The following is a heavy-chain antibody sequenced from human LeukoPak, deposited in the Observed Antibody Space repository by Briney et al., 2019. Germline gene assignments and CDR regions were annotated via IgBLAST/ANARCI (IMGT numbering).Heavy chain of an antibody. V-gene: IGHV4-59*08. D-gene: IGHD6-13*01. J-gene: IGHJ5*02. CDR1: GGSISSYY. CDR3: ARHGSESWYSSSWYYWFDP. CDR2: IYYSGST. Sequence: SETLSLTCTVSGGSISSYYWSWIRQPPGKGLEWIGYIYYSGSTNYNPSLKSRVTISVDTSKNQLSLKLSSVTAADTAVYYCARHGSESWYSSSWYYWFDPWGQGTLVTVSS.